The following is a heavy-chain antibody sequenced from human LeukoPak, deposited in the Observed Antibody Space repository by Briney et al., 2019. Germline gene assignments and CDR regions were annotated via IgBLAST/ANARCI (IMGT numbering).Heavy chain of an antibody. D-gene: IGHD6-13*01. V-gene: IGHV3-11*01. Sequence: PGGSLRLSCAASGLIFSDYYMGWVRPAAGRGLEWVSYNSNKGGSSTTYYADSVKGRFTISTDDAQTSLYLQMNSLRADDTAVYYCAKDILAAGLFFDCWGQGILVTVSS. CDR2: NSNKGGSSTT. CDR3: AKDILAAGLFFDC. CDR1: GLIFSDYY. J-gene: IGHJ4*02.